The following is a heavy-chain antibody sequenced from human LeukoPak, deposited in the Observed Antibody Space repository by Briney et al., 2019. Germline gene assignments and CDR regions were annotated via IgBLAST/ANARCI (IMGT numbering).Heavy chain of an antibody. D-gene: IGHD4-23*01. CDR1: GFIFSDYG. CDR2: ISHDGTYK. CDR3: AKDEFTVVTSSFDY. V-gene: IGHV3-30-3*01. J-gene: IGHJ4*02. Sequence: GSLRLSCAASGFIFSDYGVHWVRQAPGMGLEWVAVISHDGTYKYYADSVKGRFTISRDNSKNTLYLQMNSLRAEDTAVYYCAKDEFTVVTSSFDYWGQGTLVTVSS.